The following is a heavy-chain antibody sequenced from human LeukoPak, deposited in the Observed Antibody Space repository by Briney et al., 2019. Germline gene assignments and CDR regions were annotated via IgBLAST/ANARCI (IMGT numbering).Heavy chain of an antibody. Sequence: TVKVSRKASVFTFSKSAMQGVPESRGQRLEGIGWIVVGSGNTNYAKKLQGRVTITRDMSTCTAYMELSSLRSDDTAVYYCAAEDDYIWKSYRSLDIWGQGTMVTVSS. D-gene: IGHD3-16*02. CDR2: IVVGSGNT. V-gene: IGHV1-58*02. J-gene: IGHJ3*02. CDR1: VFTFSKSA. CDR3: AAEDDYIWKSYRSLDI.